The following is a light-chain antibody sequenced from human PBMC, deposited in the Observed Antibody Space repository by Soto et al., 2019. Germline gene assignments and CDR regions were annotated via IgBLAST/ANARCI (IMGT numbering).Light chain of an antibody. CDR3: GTWDSSLSDAVV. V-gene: IGLV1-51*01. CDR1: SSNIGRNY. J-gene: IGLJ2*01. CDR2: DND. Sequence: QSVLTQPPSVSAAPGQTVTISCSGTSSNIGRNYVAWYQQLPGTAPKLLIYDNDKRPSGIPDRFSGSKSGTSATLAIPGLQTGDEADYYCGTWDSSLSDAVVFGEGTKLTVL.